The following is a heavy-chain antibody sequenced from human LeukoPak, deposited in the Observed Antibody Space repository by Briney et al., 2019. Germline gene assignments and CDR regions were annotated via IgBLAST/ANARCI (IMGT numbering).Heavy chain of an antibody. J-gene: IGHJ5*02. V-gene: IGHV1-18*01. CDR2: ISAYNGNT. D-gene: IGHD3-16*01. Sequence: ASAKVSCKASGYTFTSYGISWVRQAPGQGLEWMGWISAYNGNTNYAQKLQGRVTMTTDTSTSTAYMELRSLRSDDTAVYYCARERGLRLGELPPNWFDPWGQGTLVTVSS. CDR3: ARERGLRLGELPPNWFDP. CDR1: GYTFTSYG.